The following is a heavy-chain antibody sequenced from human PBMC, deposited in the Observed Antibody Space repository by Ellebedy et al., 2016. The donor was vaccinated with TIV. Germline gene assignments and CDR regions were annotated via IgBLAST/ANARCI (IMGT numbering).Heavy chain of an antibody. D-gene: IGHD4-17*01. CDR2: IIPILGRT. J-gene: IGHJ4*02. CDR3: ARDRDYGDYVSVRFDY. V-gene: IGHV1-69*04. Sequence: AAPVKVSCKASGGTFSSYAISWVRQAPGQGLEWMGRIIPILGRTNYAQKFQGRVTITADKSTSTAYMELSSLRSEDTAVYYCARDRDYGDYVSVRFDYWGQGTLVTVSS. CDR1: GGTFSSYA.